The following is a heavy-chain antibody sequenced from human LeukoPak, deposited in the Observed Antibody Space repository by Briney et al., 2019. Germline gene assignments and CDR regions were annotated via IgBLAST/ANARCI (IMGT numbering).Heavy chain of an antibody. Sequence: KASETLSLTCAVSGASVSSSSYFWGWIRQPPGEGPEWHGSVYYNGATYYNPSLKGRVTISLDTYKNQFTLTLSSVTVADTALYFCVYRDVVSLTDIETWFDSWGQGTLVTVS. J-gene: IGHJ5*01. CDR1: GASVSSSSYF. CDR3: VYRDVVSLTDIETWFDS. V-gene: IGHV4-39*06. CDR2: VYYNGAT. D-gene: IGHD7-27*01.